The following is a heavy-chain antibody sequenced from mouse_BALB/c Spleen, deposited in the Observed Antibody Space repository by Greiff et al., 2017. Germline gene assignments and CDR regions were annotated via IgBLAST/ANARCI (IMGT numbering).Heavy chain of an antibody. CDR2: INPSNGGT. Sequence: QVQLQQPGAELVKPGASVKLSCKASGYTFTSYYMYWVKQRPGQGLEWIGGINPSNGGTNFNEKFKSKATLSVDKSSSTAYMQLSSLTSEDSAVYYCTRRELRDYAMDYWGQGTSVTVSS. D-gene: IGHD1-1*01. CDR3: TRRELRDYAMDY. CDR1: GYTFTSYY. V-gene: IGHV1S81*02. J-gene: IGHJ4*01.